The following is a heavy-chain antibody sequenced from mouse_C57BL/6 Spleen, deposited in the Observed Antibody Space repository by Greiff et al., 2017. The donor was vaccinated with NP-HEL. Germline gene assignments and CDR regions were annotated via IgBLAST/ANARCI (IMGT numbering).Heavy chain of an antibody. J-gene: IGHJ4*01. CDR1: GYSITSGYY. Sequence: VQLQQSGPGLVKPSQSLSLTCSVTGYSITSGYYWNWIRQFPGNKLEWMGYISYDGSNNYNPSLKNRISITRDPSKNQFFLKLNSVTTEDTATYDCARDQGAMDYWGQGTSVTVSS. CDR2: ISYDGSN. CDR3: ARDQGAMDY. V-gene: IGHV3-6*01.